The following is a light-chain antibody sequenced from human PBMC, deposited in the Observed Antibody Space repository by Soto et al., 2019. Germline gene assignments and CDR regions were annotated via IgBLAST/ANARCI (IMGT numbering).Light chain of an antibody. J-gene: IGKJ1*01. CDR2: GIS. CDR1: QGIGNY. V-gene: IGKV1-17*03. CDR3: LQSSRYPWT. Sequence: DIQMIQSPSAMSASVGDRVTISCRASQGIGNYLAWFQQKPGKVPKRLIYGISSLQSGVPSRFSGSGSGTEFTLTINSLQPEDVATYYCLQSSRYPWTFGQGTKVDIK.